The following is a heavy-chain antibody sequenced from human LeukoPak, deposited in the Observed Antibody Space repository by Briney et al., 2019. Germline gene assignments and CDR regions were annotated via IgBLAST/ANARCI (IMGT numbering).Heavy chain of an antibody. D-gene: IGHD2-15*01. Sequence: PSGTLDLTCPAPGGSISSHYWDWIRQLPGQGLYRIGYIYYSGTTNYNPSLKSRVTISVDTSKNQFSLKMTSVTAADTAVYYCARDQGGLHNWFDPWGQGTLVTVSS. J-gene: IGHJ5*02. CDR2: IYYSGTT. CDR1: GGSISSHY. V-gene: IGHV4-59*11. CDR3: ARDQGGLHNWFDP.